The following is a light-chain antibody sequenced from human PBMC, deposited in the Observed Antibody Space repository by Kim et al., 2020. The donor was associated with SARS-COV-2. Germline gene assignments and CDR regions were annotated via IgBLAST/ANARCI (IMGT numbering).Light chain of an antibody. V-gene: IGLV2-14*04. Sequence: GQSITISFTGPTRDVGYYVYVSWYQRRPGKVPKLLIFYVTMRPSWVSGRFSCSRSGSTSSLTISGLQAEDEANYYCSSYTSSSALIFGGGTQLTVL. J-gene: IGLJ2*01. CDR2: YVT. CDR3: SSYTSSSALI. CDR1: TRDVGYYVY.